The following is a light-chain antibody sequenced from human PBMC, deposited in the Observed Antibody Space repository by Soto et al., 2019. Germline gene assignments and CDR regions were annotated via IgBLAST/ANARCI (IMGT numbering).Light chain of an antibody. CDR3: RQYGSSPSYT. J-gene: IGKJ2*01. CDR1: QSVSSSSY. V-gene: IGKV3-20*01. CDR2: GAS. Sequence: EIVLTQSPGTLSLSPGERATLSCRASQSVSSSSYLAWYQQKHGQAPRLLIYGASSRATGIPDRFSGSGSATDFTLTISRLEPEDFVVYYCRQYGSSPSYTFGQGTKLEIK.